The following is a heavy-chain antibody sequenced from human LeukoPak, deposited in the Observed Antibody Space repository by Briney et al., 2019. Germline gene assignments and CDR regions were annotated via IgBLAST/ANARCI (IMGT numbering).Heavy chain of an antibody. D-gene: IGHD1-14*01. J-gene: IGHJ4*02. CDR3: ARLSELTANVRRYYFDY. V-gene: IGHV4-59*08. CDR2: IYYSGST. Sequence: PSETLSLTCTVSGGSISSYYWSWIRQPPGKGLEWIGYIYYSGSTNYSPSLKSRVTMSVDMSKNQFSLKLSSVTAADTAVYYCARLSELTANVRRYYFDYWGQGTLVTVSS. CDR1: GGSISSYY.